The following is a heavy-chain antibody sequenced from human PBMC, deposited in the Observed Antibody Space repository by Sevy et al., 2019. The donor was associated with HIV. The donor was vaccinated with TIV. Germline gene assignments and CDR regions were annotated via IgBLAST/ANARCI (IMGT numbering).Heavy chain of an antibody. CDR3: ARVDANYDKGFDP. Sequence: GGSLRLSCEASGFTFSSYEMNWVRQAPGKGLEWVSYISSSGTTIKYADSVKGRFTISRDNAKNSLYMPMNSLRADDTAVYYCARVDANYDKGFDPWGQGTLVTVSS. J-gene: IGHJ5*02. CDR1: GFTFSSYE. V-gene: IGHV3-48*03. CDR2: ISSSGTTI. D-gene: IGHD3-22*01.